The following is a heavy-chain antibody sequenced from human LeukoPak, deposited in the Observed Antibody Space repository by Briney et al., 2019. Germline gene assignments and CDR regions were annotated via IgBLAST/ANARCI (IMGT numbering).Heavy chain of an antibody. CDR3: APGTYYHITAMY. D-gene: IGHD3-10*01. CDR2: INPSGGST. V-gene: IGHV1-46*01. Sequence: ASVKVSCKASGYSFTSYYIHWVRQAPGQGHEWMGIINPSGGSTSYAQKFQGRVTMTRDTSTSTLYMELSSLRSEDTAVYYCAPGTYYHITAMYWGQGTLVTVSS. CDR1: GYSFTSYY. J-gene: IGHJ4*02.